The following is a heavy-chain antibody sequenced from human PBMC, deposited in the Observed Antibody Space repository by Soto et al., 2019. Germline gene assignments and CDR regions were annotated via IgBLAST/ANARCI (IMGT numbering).Heavy chain of an antibody. CDR3: ASLKAYYDILTGYCQAFDI. D-gene: IGHD3-9*01. CDR1: GYTLTELS. J-gene: IGHJ3*02. CDR2: FDPEDGEI. Sequence: QVLLLQSGAELKKPGASVKVSCKVSGYTLTELSMHWVRQAPGKGLEWMGGFDPEDGEIIYEQKFQGRFTMTADTSTDTAYMELTSLRSEDTAVYYCASLKAYYDILTGYCQAFDIWGQGTMVTVSS. V-gene: IGHV1-24*01.